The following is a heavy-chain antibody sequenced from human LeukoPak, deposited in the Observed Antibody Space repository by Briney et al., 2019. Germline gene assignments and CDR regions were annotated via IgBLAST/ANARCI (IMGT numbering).Heavy chain of an antibody. CDR1: GGSISSGGYY. J-gene: IGHJ5*02. CDR2: IYYSGST. V-gene: IGHV4-31*03. Sequence: SETLSLTCTVSGGSISSGGYYWSWIRQHPGKGLEWIGYIYYSGSTYYNPSLKSRVTISVDTSKNQFSLKLSSVTAADTAVYHCARDYYGSHGSWGQGTLITVSS. D-gene: IGHD3-10*01. CDR3: ARDYYGSHGS.